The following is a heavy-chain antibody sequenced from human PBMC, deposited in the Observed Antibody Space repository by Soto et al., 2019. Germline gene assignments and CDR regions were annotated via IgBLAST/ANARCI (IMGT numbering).Heavy chain of an antibody. CDR1: GYTFTSYG. CDR3: ARAYYDFWSGYWRFDY. Sequence: ASVEVSFKASGYTFTSYGISWVRQAPGQGLEWMGWISAYNGNTNYAQKLQGRVTMTTDTSTSTAYMELRSLRSDDTAVYYCARAYYDFWSGYWRFDYWGQGTLVTVSS. J-gene: IGHJ4*02. D-gene: IGHD3-3*01. V-gene: IGHV1-18*01. CDR2: ISAYNGNT.